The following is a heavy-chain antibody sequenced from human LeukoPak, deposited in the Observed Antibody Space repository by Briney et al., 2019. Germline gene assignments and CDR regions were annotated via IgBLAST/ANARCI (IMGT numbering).Heavy chain of an antibody. Sequence: SETLSLTCTVSGGSISSYYWSWIRQPPGKGLEWIGYIYYSGSTNYNPSLKSRVTISVDASKNQFSLKLSSVTAADTAVYYCARKGDCSGGSCYSFFDYWGQGTLVTVSS. CDR1: GGSISSYY. D-gene: IGHD2-15*01. V-gene: IGHV4-59*01. J-gene: IGHJ4*02. CDR2: IYYSGST. CDR3: ARKGDCSGGSCYSFFDY.